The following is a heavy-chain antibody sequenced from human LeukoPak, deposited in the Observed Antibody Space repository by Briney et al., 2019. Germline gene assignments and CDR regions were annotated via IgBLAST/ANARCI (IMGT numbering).Heavy chain of an antibody. J-gene: IGHJ4*02. Sequence: GGSLRLSCTASTRYFTNYWMLWILQVPGRGLAWVARIDRDGITTDYADSVKGRFTISRDNSKNTLYLQMNSLRAEDTAVYYCAKVPGGVFLTGYRYYFDYWGQGTLVTVSS. V-gene: IGHV3-NL1*01. CDR3: AKVPGGVFLTGYRYYFDY. CDR2: IDRDGITT. CDR1: TRYFTNYW. D-gene: IGHD3-9*01.